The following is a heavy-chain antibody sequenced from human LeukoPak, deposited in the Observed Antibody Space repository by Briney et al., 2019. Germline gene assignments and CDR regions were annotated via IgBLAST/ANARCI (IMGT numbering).Heavy chain of an antibody. V-gene: IGHV1-69*04. CDR3: ASTVAVKLPARYYYYGMDV. CDR2: IIPILGIA. D-gene: IGHD2-15*01. CDR1: GGTFSSYA. Sequence: GASVKVSCKASGGTFSSYAISWVRQAPGQGLEWMGRIIPILGIANYAQKFQGRVTITADKSTSTAYMELSSLRSEDTAVYYCASTVAVKLPARYYYYGMDVWGQGTTVTVSS. J-gene: IGHJ6*02.